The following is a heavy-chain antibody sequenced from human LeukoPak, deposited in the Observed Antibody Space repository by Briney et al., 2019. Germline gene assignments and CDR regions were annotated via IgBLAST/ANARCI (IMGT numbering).Heavy chain of an antibody. Sequence: PGRSLRLSCTASGFTFGDYAMSWVRQAPGKGLEWVGFIRSKAYGGTTEYAASVKGRFTISRDDSKSIAYLQMNSLKTEDKAVYYCTREGVLEYYYDSRGYYPGDWGQGTLVTVSS. CDR3: TREGVLEYYYDSRGYYPGD. D-gene: IGHD3-22*01. J-gene: IGHJ4*02. V-gene: IGHV3-49*04. CDR1: GFTFGDYA. CDR2: IRSKAYGGTT.